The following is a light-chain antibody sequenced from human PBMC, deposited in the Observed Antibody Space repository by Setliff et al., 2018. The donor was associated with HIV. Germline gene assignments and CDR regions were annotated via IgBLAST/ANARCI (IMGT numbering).Light chain of an antibody. CDR3: VLYMGNGVSV. V-gene: IGLV8-61*01. CDR2: STN. J-gene: IGLJ3*02. CDR1: SGSVSTGHF. Sequence: TVVTQEPSLSVSPGGTVTLTCGLRSGSVSTGHFPSWYQQTPGQTPRMLIYSTNTRSSGVPDRFSGSILGNRAALTITGAQADDECDYYCVLYMGNGVSVFGGGTKVTVL.